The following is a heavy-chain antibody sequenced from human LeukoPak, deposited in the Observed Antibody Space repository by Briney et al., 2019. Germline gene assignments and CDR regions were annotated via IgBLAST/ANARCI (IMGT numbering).Heavy chain of an antibody. CDR3: ARGGRWKLTRGPRYYFDY. J-gene: IGHJ4*02. Sequence: ASVKVSCKTSGYTFTDYYMHWVRQAPGQGLEWMGWINPDSGGTKYAKKFQGRVTMTRDTSISTAYMELSRLTSDDMAVYYCARGGRWKLTRGPRYYFDYWGQGTLVTVSS. CDR1: GYTFTDYY. D-gene: IGHD4-23*01. CDR2: INPDSGGT. V-gene: IGHV1-2*02.